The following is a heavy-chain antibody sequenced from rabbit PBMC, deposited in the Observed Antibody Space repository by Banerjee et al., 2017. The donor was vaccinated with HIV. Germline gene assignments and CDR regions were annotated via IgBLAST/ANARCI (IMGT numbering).Heavy chain of an antibody. D-gene: IGHD4-2*01. CDR1: GFSFSGSYY. Sequence: QSLEESGGDLVKPGASLTLTCTASGFSFSGSYYMCWVRQAPGKGLEWIACIYAGLSDSTYYASWAKGRFTISKTSSTTVTLQMTSLTAADTATYFCAINIGRMDYASLWGQGTLVTVS. V-gene: IGHV1S40*01. CDR3: AINIGRMDYASL. CDR2: IYAGLSDST. J-gene: IGHJ4*01.